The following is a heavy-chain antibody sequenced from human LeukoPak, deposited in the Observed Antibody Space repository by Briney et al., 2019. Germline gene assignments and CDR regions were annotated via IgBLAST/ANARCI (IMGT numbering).Heavy chain of an antibody. Sequence: GGSLRLSCAASGFTYTTYWMAWVRQAPGKGLEWVANIRQDGSEKYYADSVKGRFTISRDNAKTSLYLQMNSLRAEDTAVYYCARGRYTFDRWGQGTLVTVSS. J-gene: IGHJ4*02. CDR1: GFTYTTYW. CDR3: ARGRYTFDR. D-gene: IGHD5-18*01. V-gene: IGHV3-7*04. CDR2: IRQDGSEK.